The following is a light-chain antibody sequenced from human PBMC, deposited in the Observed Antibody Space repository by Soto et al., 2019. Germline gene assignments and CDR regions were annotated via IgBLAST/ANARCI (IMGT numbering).Light chain of an antibody. CDR3: QQYNNWLMLS. V-gene: IGKV3-15*01. Sequence: EIVMTQSPAILSVSPGERATLSCRASQSVSSNLAWYQQKPGQTPRLLIYGASTRATGIPVRFSGSGSGTEFTLTISSLQSEDFAIYYCQQYNNWLMLSFGGGTKVEIK. CDR2: GAS. CDR1: QSVSSN. J-gene: IGKJ4*01.